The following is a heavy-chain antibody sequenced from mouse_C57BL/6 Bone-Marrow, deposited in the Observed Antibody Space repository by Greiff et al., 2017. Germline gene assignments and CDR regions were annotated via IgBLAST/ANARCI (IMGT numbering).Heavy chain of an antibody. CDR2: INPNYGTT. Sequence: EVQLVESGPELVKPGASVKISCKASGYSFTDYNMNWVKQSNGKSLEWIGVINPNYGTTSYNQKFKGKATLTVDQSSSTAYMQLNSLTSEDSAVYYCARSGITTVVATDYFDYWGQGTTLTVSS. CDR1: GYSFTDYN. J-gene: IGHJ2*01. CDR3: ARSGITTVVATDYFDY. D-gene: IGHD1-1*01. V-gene: IGHV1-39*01.